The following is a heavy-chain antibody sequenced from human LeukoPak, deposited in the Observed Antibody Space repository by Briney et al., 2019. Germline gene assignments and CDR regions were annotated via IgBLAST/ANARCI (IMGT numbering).Heavy chain of an antibody. CDR1: GFTFSNYP. CDR3: ARAGVISGWDY. V-gene: IGHV3-23*01. J-gene: IGHJ4*02. D-gene: IGHD3-3*02. CDR2: IGEEKSDSWT. Sequence: GGSLRLSCAASGFTFSNYPMGWVRQAPGKGLEWLSAIGEEKSDSWTKSADSVKGRFTISRDNSENTLYLQMDSLTVEGTAVYYCARAGVISGWDYWGQGVLVTVSS.